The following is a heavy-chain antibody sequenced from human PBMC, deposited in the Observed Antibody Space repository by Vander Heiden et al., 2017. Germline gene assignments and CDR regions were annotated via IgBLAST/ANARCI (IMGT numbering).Heavy chain of an antibody. Sequence: EVQLVESGGGLVQPGRSLRLSCAASGFTFDDYAMHWVRQAPGKGLEWVSGISWNSGSIGYVDSVKGRFTISRDNAKNSLYLQMNSLRAEDTALYYCAKGGDYDFWSGYLYYFDYWGQGTLVTVSS. CDR2: ISWNSGSI. CDR3: AKGGDYDFWSGYLYYFDY. J-gene: IGHJ4*02. CDR1: GFTFDDYA. V-gene: IGHV3-9*01. D-gene: IGHD3-3*01.